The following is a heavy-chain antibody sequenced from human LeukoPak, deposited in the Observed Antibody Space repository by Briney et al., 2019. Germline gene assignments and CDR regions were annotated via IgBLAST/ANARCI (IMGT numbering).Heavy chain of an antibody. D-gene: IGHD6-19*01. CDR3: AKGYSSGWSVDY. CDR1: GFTFSSYA. Sequence: QSGGSLRLSCAASGFTFSSYAVSWVRQAPGKGLEWVSVISGSGGSTYYADSVKGRFTISRDNSKNTVYLQMNSLRAEDTAVYYCAKGYSSGWSVDYWGQGTLVTVSS. CDR2: ISGSGGST. V-gene: IGHV3-23*01. J-gene: IGHJ4*02.